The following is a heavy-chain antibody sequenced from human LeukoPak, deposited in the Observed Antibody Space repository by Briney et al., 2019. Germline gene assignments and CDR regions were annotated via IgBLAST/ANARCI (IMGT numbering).Heavy chain of an antibody. V-gene: IGHV1-8*01. Sequence: GASVKVSCKASGYTFTSYDINWVRQATGQGLEWMGWMNPNSGNTGYAQKFQGRVTMTRNTSISTAYMELSSLRSEDTAVYYCARGPNGPYYYYGMDVWGQGTTVTVSS. CDR1: GYTFTSYD. CDR2: MNPNSGNT. CDR3: ARGPNGPYYYYGMDV. J-gene: IGHJ6*02.